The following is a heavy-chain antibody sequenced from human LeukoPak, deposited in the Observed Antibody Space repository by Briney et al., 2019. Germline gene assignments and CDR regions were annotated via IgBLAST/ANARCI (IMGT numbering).Heavy chain of an antibody. D-gene: IGHD6-6*01. CDR1: GFTFSNSW. CDR3: ARGIAARHDPYYYYYMDV. V-gene: IGHV3-7*01. CDR2: IKQDGSEK. Sequence: PGGSLRLSCAASGFTFSNSWMTWVRQAPGKGLEWVANIKQDGSEKYYVDSVKGRFTISRDNAKNSLYLQMNSLRVEDTAVYYCARGIAARHDPYYYYYMDVWGKGTTVTVSS. J-gene: IGHJ6*03.